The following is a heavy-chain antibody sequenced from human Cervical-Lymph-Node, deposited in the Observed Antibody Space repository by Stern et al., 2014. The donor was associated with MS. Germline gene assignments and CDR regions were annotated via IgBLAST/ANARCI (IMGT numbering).Heavy chain of an antibody. V-gene: IGHV4-39*01. CDR3: ARRTSNCFDH. Sequence: QLQLQESGPRLVKPSETLSLTCTVSGDSISSRDHYWAWVRQPPGKGLEWIGTIYYSGITYYNPSLKRHFTVSVDTSNNQYTRKLHSVAAADTALYYCARRTSNCFDHWGQGALVTVSS. D-gene: IGHD2-8*01. CDR1: GDSISSRDHY. CDR2: IYYSGIT. J-gene: IGHJ4*02.